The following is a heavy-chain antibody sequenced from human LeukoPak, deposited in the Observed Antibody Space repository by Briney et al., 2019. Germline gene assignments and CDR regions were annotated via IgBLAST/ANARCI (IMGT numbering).Heavy chain of an antibody. J-gene: IGHJ4*02. CDR1: GGSISSSSYY. D-gene: IGHD6-13*01. CDR2: IYYSGST. Sequence: SETLSLTCTVSGGSISSSSYYWGWIRQPPGKGLEWIGSIYYSGSTYYNPSLKSRVTISVDTSKDQFSLKLSSVTAADTAVYYCARAAMYSSSGPPDYWGQGTLVTVSS. CDR3: ARAAMYSSSGPPDY. V-gene: IGHV4-39*07.